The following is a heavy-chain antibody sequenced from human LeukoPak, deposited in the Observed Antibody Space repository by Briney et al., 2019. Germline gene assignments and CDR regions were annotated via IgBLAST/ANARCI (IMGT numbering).Heavy chain of an antibody. J-gene: IGHJ4*02. V-gene: IGHV3-7*01. Sequence: GGSLRPSCAASGFTFSSYWMIWVRQAPGKGLEWVANIKEDGSEKRYAESAKGRFTISRDNAENTLYLQLSSLRAEDTAVYYCSRGNWGSSGGHCWGQGTLVTVSS. CDR3: SRGNWGSSGGHC. CDR2: IKEDGSEK. CDR1: GFTFSSYW. D-gene: IGHD7-27*01.